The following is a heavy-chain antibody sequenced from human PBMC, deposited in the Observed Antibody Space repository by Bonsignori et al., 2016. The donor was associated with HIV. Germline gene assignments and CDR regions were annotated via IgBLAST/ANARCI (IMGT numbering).Heavy chain of an antibody. D-gene: IGHD2-2*01. CDR3: ARELGSSTS. Sequence: WIRQPPGKGLEWVSSISSSSSYIYYADSVKGRFTISRDNAKNSLYLQMNSLRAEDTAVYYCARELGSSTSWGKGTTVTVSS. CDR2: ISSSSSYI. J-gene: IGHJ6*04. V-gene: IGHV3-21*01.